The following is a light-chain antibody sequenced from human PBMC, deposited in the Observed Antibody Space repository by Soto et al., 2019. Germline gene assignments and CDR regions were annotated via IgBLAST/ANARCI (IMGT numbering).Light chain of an antibody. CDR2: GPS. Sequence: EIVRTQSPGTLSVSPGERATLSCRASENLNTNLAWYQQRPGQAPRLLIYGPSTRATGVPARFTGSGSGTDFTLTISSLQFEDVAVYFCQQYKNWPPWTFGQGTKVDI. J-gene: IGKJ1*01. CDR1: ENLNTN. V-gene: IGKV3-15*01. CDR3: QQYKNWPPWT.